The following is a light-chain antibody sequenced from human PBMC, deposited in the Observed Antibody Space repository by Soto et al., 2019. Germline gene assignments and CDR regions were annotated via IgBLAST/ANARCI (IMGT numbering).Light chain of an antibody. CDR3: CSYAGGSTLV. CDR2: EGT. J-gene: IGLJ2*01. Sequence: QSVLTQPASVSGSPGQPITISCTGTSSDVGSYNLVSWYQQHPGKAPKLMIYEGTKRPSGVSDRFSGSKSGNTASLTISGLQAEDEADYHCCSYAGGSTLVFGGGTKVTVL. V-gene: IGLV2-23*01. CDR1: SSDVGSYNL.